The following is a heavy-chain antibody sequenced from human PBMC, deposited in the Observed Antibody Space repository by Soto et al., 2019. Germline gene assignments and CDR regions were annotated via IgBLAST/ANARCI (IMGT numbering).Heavy chain of an antibody. CDR1: GSSFTNND. D-gene: IGHD3-16*01. V-gene: IGHV1-8*01. CDR2: MNPGSGDT. CDR3: ARMETFGSLNWFDP. J-gene: IGHJ5*02. Sequence: ASVKVSCTASGSSFTNNDVSWVRQAIGQGLEWMGWMNPGSGDTGYAQKFQGRVTMTRDISIATAYMELSSLRSDDTAIYYCARMETFGSLNWFDPWGQGTLVTVSS.